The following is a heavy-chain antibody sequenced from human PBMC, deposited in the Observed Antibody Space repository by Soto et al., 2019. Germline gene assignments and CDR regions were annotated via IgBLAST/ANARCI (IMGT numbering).Heavy chain of an antibody. D-gene: IGHD3-3*01. CDR1: GGTFSSYA. CDR2: IIPIFGTA. V-gene: IGHV1-69*01. Sequence: QVQLVQSGAEVKKPGSSVKVSCKASGGTFSSYAISWVRQAPGQGLEWMGGIIPIFGTANYAQKFQGRVTITADESTSTAYMELSSLRSEDTAVYYCARGLTYYDFWSGYPPDYYYGMDVWGHGTTVTVSS. CDR3: ARGLTYYDFWSGYPPDYYYGMDV. J-gene: IGHJ6*02.